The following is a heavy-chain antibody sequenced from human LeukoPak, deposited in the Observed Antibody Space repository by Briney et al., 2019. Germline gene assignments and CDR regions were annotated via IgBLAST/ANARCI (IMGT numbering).Heavy chain of an antibody. Sequence: SETLSLTCAVSGGSISRTNWWSWVRQPPGKGLEWIGEISDTGNTNYNPSLQGRVTISVDKPKNQFSLRPTAVTAADTAVYYCAVKLITVPCDNWGQGTLVTVSS. J-gene: IGHJ4*02. V-gene: IGHV4-4*02. CDR3: AVKLITVPCDN. CDR1: GGSISRTNW. D-gene: IGHD6-19*01. CDR2: ISDTGNT.